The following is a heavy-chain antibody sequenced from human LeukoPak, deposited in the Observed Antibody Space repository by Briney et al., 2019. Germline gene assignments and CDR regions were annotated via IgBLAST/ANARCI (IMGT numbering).Heavy chain of an antibody. CDR3: AREAYYGSGSYYKLDSVALYFDY. CDR2: IYHSGST. J-gene: IGHJ4*02. Sequence: PSETLSLTCTVSGYSISSGYYWGWIRQPPGKGLEWIGSIYHSGSTYYNPSLKSRVTISVDTSKNQFSLKLSSVTAADTAVYYCAREAYYGSGSYYKLDSVALYFDYWGQGTLVTVSS. D-gene: IGHD3-10*01. CDR1: GYSISSGYY. V-gene: IGHV4-38-2*02.